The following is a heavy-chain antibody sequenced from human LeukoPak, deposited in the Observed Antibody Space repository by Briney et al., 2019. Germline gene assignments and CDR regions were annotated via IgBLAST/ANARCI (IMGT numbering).Heavy chain of an antibody. CDR3: ARAPMVSNWFDP. D-gene: IGHD3-10*01. V-gene: IGHV4-30-2*01. Sequence: SQTLSLTCAVSGGSISSGGYSWNWIRQPPGKGLEWIGYIFSSGTTYHNPSLKSRITMSLDRSKNQFSLKLSSVTAADTAVYYCARAPMVSNWFDPWGQGTLVTVSS. CDR1: GGSISSGGYS. CDR2: IFSSGTT. J-gene: IGHJ5*02.